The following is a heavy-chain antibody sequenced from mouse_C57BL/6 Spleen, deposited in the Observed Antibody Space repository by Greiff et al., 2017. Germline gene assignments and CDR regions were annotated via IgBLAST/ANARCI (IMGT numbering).Heavy chain of an antibody. CDR2: INPNNGGT. CDR1: GYTFIDYN. CDR3: ARDDGYPYYAMDY. Sequence: VQLQQSGPELVKPGASVKMSCKASGYTFIDYNMHWVKQSHGKSLEWIGYINPNNGGTSYNQKFKGKATLTVNKSSSTAYMELRSLTSEDSAVYYCARDDGYPYYAMDYWGQGTSVTVSS. J-gene: IGHJ4*01. D-gene: IGHD2-3*01. V-gene: IGHV1-22*01.